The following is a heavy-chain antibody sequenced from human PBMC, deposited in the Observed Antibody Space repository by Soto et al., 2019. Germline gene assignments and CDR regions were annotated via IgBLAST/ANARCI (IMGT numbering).Heavy chain of an antibody. CDR2: IKPDGSAK. CDR3: ARFRDYFGC. J-gene: IGHJ4*02. Sequence: EEQLVESGGGLVQPGGSLRLSCEASGFTFSDYWMTWVRQAPGKGLEWVANIKPDGSAKNYVDSVEGRFTISRDNVENSLYLQMNNLRAEDTAVYYCARFRDYFGCWGQGTLVTVSS. V-gene: IGHV3-7*01. CDR1: GFTFSDYW.